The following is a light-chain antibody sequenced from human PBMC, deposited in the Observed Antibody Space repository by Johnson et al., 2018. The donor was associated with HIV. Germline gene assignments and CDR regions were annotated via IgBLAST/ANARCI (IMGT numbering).Light chain of an antibody. Sequence: QSVLTQPPSVSAAPGQKVTISCSGSSSNIGNNYVSWYQQLPGTAPKLLIYENNKRPSGIPDRFSGSKSGTSATLAITGLLTGDEADYYCGTWDNSLNSPVFGTGTKVTVL. CDR1: SSNIGNNY. CDR2: ENN. J-gene: IGLJ1*01. CDR3: GTWDNSLNSPV. V-gene: IGLV1-51*02.